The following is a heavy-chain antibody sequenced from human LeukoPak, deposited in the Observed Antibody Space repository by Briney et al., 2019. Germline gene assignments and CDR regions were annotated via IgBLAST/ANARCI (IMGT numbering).Heavy chain of an antibody. CDR3: ARHGGLVNDAFDI. Sequence: KASETLSLTCTVSGGSISSSSYYWGWIRQPPGKGLEWIGSIYYSGSTYYNPSLKSRVTISVDTSKNQFSLKLSSVTAADTAVYYCARHGGLVNDAFDIWGQGTMVTVSS. D-gene: IGHD3/OR15-3a*01. CDR2: IYYSGST. CDR1: GGSISSSSYY. V-gene: IGHV4-39*01. J-gene: IGHJ3*02.